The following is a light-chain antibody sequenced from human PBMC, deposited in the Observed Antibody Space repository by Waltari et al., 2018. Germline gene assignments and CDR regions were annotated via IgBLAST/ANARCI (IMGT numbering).Light chain of an antibody. CDR3: CSYAGRYTSV. V-gene: IGLV2-11*01. CDR2: DVD. CDR1: NSDVGAYNY. J-gene: IGLJ2*01. Sequence: QSALTQPRSVSGSPGQSLTLSCTGTNSDVGAYNYVSWYQQRPGQAPKLVLYDVDKRPSGVPDRFSGSKAGNTASLTISGRQADDEADYYCCSYAGRYTSVFGGGTKVTVL.